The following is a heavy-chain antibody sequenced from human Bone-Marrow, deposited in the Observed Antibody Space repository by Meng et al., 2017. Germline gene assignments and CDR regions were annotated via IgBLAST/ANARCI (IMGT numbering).Heavy chain of an antibody. J-gene: IGHJ4*02. CDR1: GGSISSYY. V-gene: IGHV4-59*01. CDR2: IYYSGST. CDR3: ARLRTYYDILTGQFTQYYFDY. D-gene: IGHD3-9*01. Sequence: ESLKISCTVSGGSISSYYWSWIRQPPGKGLEWIGYIYYSGSTNYNPSLKSRVTISVDTSKNQFSLKLSSVTAADTAVYYCARLRTYYDILTGQFTQYYFDYWGQGTLVTVSS.